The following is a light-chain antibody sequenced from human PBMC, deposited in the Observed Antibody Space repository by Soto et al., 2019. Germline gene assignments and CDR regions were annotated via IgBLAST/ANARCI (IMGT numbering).Light chain of an antibody. CDR2: KDS. CDR3: QSADSSGTYSVV. CDR1: ALPKQY. J-gene: IGLJ2*01. V-gene: IGLV3-25*03. Sequence: SYELTQPPSVSVSPGQTARITCSGDALPKQYAYWYQQKPGQAPVLVIYKDSERPSGLPERFSGSNSGTTVTLTISGVQAEDEADYYCQSADSSGTYSVVFGGGTKLTVL.